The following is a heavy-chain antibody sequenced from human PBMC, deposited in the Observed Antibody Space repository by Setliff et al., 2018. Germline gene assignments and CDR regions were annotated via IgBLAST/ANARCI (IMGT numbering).Heavy chain of an antibody. Sequence: PGGSLRLSCAASGFTFTSYAMNWVRQAPGKGLEWVSAISGSGGSTDYADSVKGRFTISRDNSKNTLYLQMNGLRAEDTATYYCAGDPPGPHLVYTYWGQGALVTVSS. CDR3: AGDPPGPHLVYTY. CDR1: GFTFTSYA. J-gene: IGHJ4*02. CDR2: ISGSGGST. D-gene: IGHD3-16*01. V-gene: IGHV3-23*01.